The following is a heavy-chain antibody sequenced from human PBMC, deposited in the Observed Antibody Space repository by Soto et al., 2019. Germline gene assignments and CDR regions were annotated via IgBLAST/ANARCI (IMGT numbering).Heavy chain of an antibody. Sequence: EVQLVESGGGLGKPGGSLILSCAASGFTFSSYSMNWVRQAPGKGLEWVSSISSSSSYIYYADSVKGRFTISRDNVKNSLYLQMNSLRAEDKAVYYCAREQPGYSYGYGLGYWGQGTLVTVSS. V-gene: IGHV3-21*01. D-gene: IGHD5-18*01. J-gene: IGHJ4*02. CDR1: GFTFSSYS. CDR3: AREQPGYSYGYGLGY. CDR2: ISSSSSYI.